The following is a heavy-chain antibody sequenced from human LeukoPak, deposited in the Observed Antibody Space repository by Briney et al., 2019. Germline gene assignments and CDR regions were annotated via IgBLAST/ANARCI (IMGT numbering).Heavy chain of an antibody. J-gene: IGHJ4*02. V-gene: IGHV3-30*02. CDR1: GFTFSSYG. Sequence: PGGSLRLSCAASGFTFSSYGMHWVRQAPGKGLEWAAFIRHDGSNKYYADSVKGRFTISRDNPKNTLYLQMNGLRAEDTAVYYCAKTPVPYSSGWYALDYWGQGTLVTVSS. CDR2: IRHDGSNK. D-gene: IGHD6-19*01. CDR3: AKTPVPYSSGWYALDY.